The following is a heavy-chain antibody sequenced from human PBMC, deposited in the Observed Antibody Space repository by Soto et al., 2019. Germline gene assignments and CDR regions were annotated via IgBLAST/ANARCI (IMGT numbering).Heavy chain of an antibody. D-gene: IGHD3-22*01. V-gene: IGHV3-23*01. J-gene: IGHJ4*02. CDR3: AKAGTYYYDSSGSEVDY. CDR2: ISGSGGST. CDR1: GFPFSSYA. Sequence: GGSLTLSCAASGFPFSSYAMSWVRQAPGKGLEWVSAISGSGGSTYYADSVKGRFTISRDNSKNTLYLQMNSLRAEDTAVYYCAKAGTYYYDSSGSEVDYWGQGTLVTVSS.